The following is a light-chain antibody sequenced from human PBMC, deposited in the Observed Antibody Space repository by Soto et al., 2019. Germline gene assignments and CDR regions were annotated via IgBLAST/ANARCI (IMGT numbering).Light chain of an antibody. Sequence: ITMTQSSSSLSASVGDTVTITYLASQSISNYLNWFQKNPGKAPNLLIYAASTLQSGVPSRFSGSGSGTDFTLTIIGLQPEDFATYYCQNSYNTLTFGQGTRLEIK. J-gene: IGKJ5*01. CDR2: AAS. CDR3: QNSYNTLT. V-gene: IGKV1-39*01. CDR1: QSISNY.